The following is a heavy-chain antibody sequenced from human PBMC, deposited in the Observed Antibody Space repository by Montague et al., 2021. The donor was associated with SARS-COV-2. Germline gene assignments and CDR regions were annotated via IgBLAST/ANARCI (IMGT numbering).Heavy chain of an antibody. V-gene: IGHV4-39*01. Sequence: SETLSLTCSVSGDSMSGSNSYWGWIRQPPGKGLESIGSISYTGSTSYNASLKSRVTMSVDTSKNGFSLRLGSVTASDTAVYYCARLYIQKTLVGASRRRWFDPWGQGTLVTVSS. J-gene: IGHJ5*02. CDR3: ARLYIQKTLVGASRRRWFDP. CDR2: ISYTGST. CDR1: GDSMSGSNSY. D-gene: IGHD1-26*01.